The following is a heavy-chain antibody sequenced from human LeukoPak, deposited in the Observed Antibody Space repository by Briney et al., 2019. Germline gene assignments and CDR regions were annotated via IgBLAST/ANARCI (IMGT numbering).Heavy chain of an antibody. CDR1: GYTFTDYY. CDR2: VTPKNGDT. CDR3: AREIVHSGGDC. J-gene: IGHJ4*02. D-gene: IGHD1-26*01. V-gene: IGHV1-2*02. Sequence: GASVKVSCKASGYTFTDYYIHWVRQAPGQGLEWMGWVTPKNGDTSYTPKFQGRVTMTRDTSISTAHMELSRLTSDDTAIYYCAREIVHSGGDCWGQGTLVIVSS.